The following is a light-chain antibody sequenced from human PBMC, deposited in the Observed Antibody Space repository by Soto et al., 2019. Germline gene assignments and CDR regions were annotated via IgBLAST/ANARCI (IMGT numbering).Light chain of an antibody. CDR2: DAS. CDR1: QGTSNY. CDR3: LQYNSYPST. V-gene: IGKV1-17*03. Sequence: DIQMTQSPSAMSASVGDRVTITCRARQGTSNYLAWCQQKPGKVPTRLIYDASSLQSGVPSRFSGSGSGTEISLTISSLQPEDFATYYCLQYNSYPSTFGLGTKVDIK. J-gene: IGKJ1*01.